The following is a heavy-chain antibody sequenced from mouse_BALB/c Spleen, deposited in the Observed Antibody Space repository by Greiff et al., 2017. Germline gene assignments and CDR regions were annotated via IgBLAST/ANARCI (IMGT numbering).Heavy chain of an antibody. CDR1: GYSITSDYA. J-gene: IGHJ1*01. V-gene: IGHV3-2*02. D-gene: IGHD2-10*02. CDR2: ISYSGST. CDR3: ARGIGLVWYFDV. Sequence: EVKLVESGPGLVKPSQSLSLTCTVTGYSITSDYAWNWIRQFPGNKLEWMGYISYSGSTSYNPSLKSRISITRDTSKNQFFLQLNSVTTEDTATYYCARGIGLVWYFDVWGAGTTVTVSS.